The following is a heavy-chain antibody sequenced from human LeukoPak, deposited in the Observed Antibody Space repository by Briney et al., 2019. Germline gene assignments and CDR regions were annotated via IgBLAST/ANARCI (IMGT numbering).Heavy chain of an antibody. J-gene: IGHJ4*02. D-gene: IGHD3-22*01. CDR2: IYYSGST. Sequence: PSETLSLTCTVSDGSISSYYWSWIRQPPGKGLEWIGYIYYSGSTNYNPSLKSRVTISVDTSKNQFSLKLSSVTAADTAVYYCARLEHSSGYYYRVYFDYWGQGTLVTVSS. CDR3: ARLEHSSGYYYRVYFDY. CDR1: DGSISSYY. V-gene: IGHV4-59*01.